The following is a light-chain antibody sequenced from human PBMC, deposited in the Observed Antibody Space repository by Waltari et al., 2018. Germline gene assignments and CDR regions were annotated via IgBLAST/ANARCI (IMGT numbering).Light chain of an antibody. J-gene: IGLJ3*02. CDR3: CSYAGSSTFEWV. Sequence: QSALTQPASGSGSPGQSITISCTGTSSDVGSYNLVSWYQQHPGKAPKLMIYEGSKRPSGVSNRFSGSKSGNTASLTISGLQAEDEADYYCCSYAGSSTFEWVFGGGTKLTVL. V-gene: IGLV2-23*03. CDR2: EGS. CDR1: SSDVGSYNL.